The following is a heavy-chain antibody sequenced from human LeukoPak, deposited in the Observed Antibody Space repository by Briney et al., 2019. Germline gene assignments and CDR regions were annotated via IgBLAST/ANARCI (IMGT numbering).Heavy chain of an antibody. CDR1: GFTFSSYA. D-gene: IGHD1-26*01. Sequence: GRSLRLSCAASGFTFSSYAMHWVRQAPGKGLEWVAVISYDGSNKYYADSVKGRFTISRDNSKNTLYLQMNSLRAEDTAVYYCARVGAPFAYWGQGTLVTVSS. V-gene: IGHV3-30*04. CDR2: ISYDGSNK. CDR3: ARVGAPFAY. J-gene: IGHJ4*02.